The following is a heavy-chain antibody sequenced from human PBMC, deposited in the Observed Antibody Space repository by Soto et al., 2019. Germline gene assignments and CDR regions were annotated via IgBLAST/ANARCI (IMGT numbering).Heavy chain of an antibody. J-gene: IGHJ4*02. V-gene: IGHV4-30-4*08. Sequence: TLSLTCSVSGGSICGDYYWSWIRQSPEKGLEWIGYIYYRGSSYSSSALQSRLSKTLETSKNQFSLKLRSVTAADTAVYSCARGGARWPGYFDSWGQGALVTVSS. CDR2: IYYRGSS. CDR1: GGSICGDYY. D-gene: IGHD2-15*01. CDR3: ARGGARWPGYFDS.